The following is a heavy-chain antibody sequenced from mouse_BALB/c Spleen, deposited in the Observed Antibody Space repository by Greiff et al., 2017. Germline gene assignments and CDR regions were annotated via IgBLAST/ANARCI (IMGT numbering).Heavy chain of an antibody. J-gene: IGHJ3*01. D-gene: IGHD2-1*01. CDR2: IDPANGNT. CDR1: GFNIKDTY. Sequence: VQLKESGAELVKPGASVKLSCTASGFNIKDTYMHWVKQRPEQGLEWIGRIDPANGNTKYDPKFQGKATITADTSSNTAYLQLSSLTSEDTAVYCCARNGNYVGKTFAYWGQGTLVTVSA. V-gene: IGHV14-3*02. CDR3: ARNGNYVGKTFAY.